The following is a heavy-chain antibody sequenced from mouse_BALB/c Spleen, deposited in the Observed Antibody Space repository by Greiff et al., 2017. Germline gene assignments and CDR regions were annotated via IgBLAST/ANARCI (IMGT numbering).Heavy chain of an antibody. J-gene: IGHJ1*01. D-gene: IGHD1-2*01. CDR1: GFNIKDTY. V-gene: IGHV14-3*02. CDR3: AAITTATYFDV. CDR2: IDPANGNT. Sequence: VQLKESGAELVKPGASVKLSCTASGFNIKDTYMHWVKQRPEQGLEWIGRIDPANGNTKYDPKFQGKATITADTSSNTAYLQLSSLTSEDTAVYYCAAITTATYFDVWGAGTTVTVSS.